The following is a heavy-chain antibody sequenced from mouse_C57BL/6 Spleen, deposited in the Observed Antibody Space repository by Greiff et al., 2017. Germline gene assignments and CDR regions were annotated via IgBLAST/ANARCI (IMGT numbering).Heavy chain of an antibody. CDR3: ALYYGSSSWYFDV. CDR1: GYTFTSYW. Sequence: QVQLKQPGAELVKPGASVKMSCKASGYTFTSYWITWVKQRPGQGLEWIGDIYPGSGSTNYNEKFKSKATLTVDTSSSTAYMQLSSLTSEDSAVYYCALYYGSSSWYFDVWGTGTTVTVSA. J-gene: IGHJ1*03. CDR2: IYPGSGST. V-gene: IGHV1-55*01. D-gene: IGHD1-1*01.